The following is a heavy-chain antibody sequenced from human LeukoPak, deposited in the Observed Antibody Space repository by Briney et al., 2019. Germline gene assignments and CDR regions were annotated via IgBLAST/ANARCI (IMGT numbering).Heavy chain of an antibody. Sequence: GASVKVSCKASGGTFSSYAISWVRQAPGQGLERMGGIIPIFGTANYAQKFQGRVTITADESTSTAYMELSSLRSEDTAVYYCARTPPYSSGWFFDYWGQGTLVTVSS. CDR1: GGTFSSYA. D-gene: IGHD6-19*01. J-gene: IGHJ4*02. CDR3: ARTPPYSSGWFFDY. CDR2: IIPIFGTA. V-gene: IGHV1-69*13.